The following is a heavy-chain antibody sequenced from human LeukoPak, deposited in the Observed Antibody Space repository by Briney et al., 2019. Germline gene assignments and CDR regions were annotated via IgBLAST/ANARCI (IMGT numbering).Heavy chain of an antibody. J-gene: IGHJ5*02. D-gene: IGHD4-17*01. CDR3: ARSRKYGAVTTYSWFDP. Sequence: SETLSLTCTVSGGSIRSSTYYWGWIRQPPGRGLEWIASVSYTGSTTYNPSLKSRVTISVDTSKTQFSLKLSSVTAADTAVYYCARSRKYGAVTTYSWFDPWGRGTLVIVSS. CDR1: GGSIRSSTYY. CDR2: VSYTGST. V-gene: IGHV4-39*01.